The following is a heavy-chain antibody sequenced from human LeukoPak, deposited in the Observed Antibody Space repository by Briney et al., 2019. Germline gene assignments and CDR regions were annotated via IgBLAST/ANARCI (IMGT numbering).Heavy chain of an antibody. CDR3: ATDGLNTAMEIDY. J-gene: IGHJ4*02. V-gene: IGHV1-24*01. CDR2: FDPEDGET. Sequence: ASVKVSCKVSGYTLTELSMHWVRQAPGRGLEWMGGFDPEDGETIYAQKFQGRVTMTEDTSTDTAYMELSSLRSEDTAVYYCATDGLNTAMEIDYWGQGTLVTVSS. D-gene: IGHD5-18*01. CDR1: GYTLTELS.